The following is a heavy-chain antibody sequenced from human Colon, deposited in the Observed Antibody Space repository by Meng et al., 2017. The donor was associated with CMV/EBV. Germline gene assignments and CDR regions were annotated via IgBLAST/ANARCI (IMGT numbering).Heavy chain of an antibody. J-gene: IGHJ4*02. Sequence: VSDASISSGESLWTWIRQAPGPGLDWIGRIYNSGSAFYNPSLKSRVAMSIDTSKRQFSLNLFSVTAADMAVYYCARGGRAPYSPVDHWGQGTLVTVSS. V-gene: IGHV4-30-4*08. D-gene: IGHD5-18*01. CDR1: DASISSGESL. CDR2: IYNSGSA. CDR3: ARGGRAPYSPVDH.